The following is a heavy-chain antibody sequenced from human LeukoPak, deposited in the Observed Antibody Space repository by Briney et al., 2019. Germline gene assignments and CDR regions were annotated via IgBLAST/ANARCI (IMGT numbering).Heavy chain of an antibody. CDR1: GGTFSSYA. CDR2: IIPIFGTA. V-gene: IGHV1-69*01. Sequence: SVKVSCKASGGTFSSYAISWVRQAPGQGLEWMGGIIPIFGTANYAQKFQGRVTITADESTSTAYMELSSLRSEAAAVYYCARDKRYIAAAGTVWFDPWGQGTLVTVSS. J-gene: IGHJ5*02. CDR3: ARDKRYIAAAGTVWFDP. D-gene: IGHD6-13*01.